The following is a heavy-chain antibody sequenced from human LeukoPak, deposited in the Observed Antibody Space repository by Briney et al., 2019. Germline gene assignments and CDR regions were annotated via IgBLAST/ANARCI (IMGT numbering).Heavy chain of an antibody. V-gene: IGHV3-74*01. D-gene: IGHD6-13*01. Sequence: GESLRLSCAASGFSFSSYWMHWVRQTPGRGLMWVSRINRDGSSTTYADSVKGRFTISRDNAKNTLYLQMNSLRAEDTAVYYCARLMSVAAAWFDPWGQGTLVTVSS. CDR1: GFSFSSYW. CDR2: INRDGSST. J-gene: IGHJ5*02. CDR3: ARLMSVAAAWFDP.